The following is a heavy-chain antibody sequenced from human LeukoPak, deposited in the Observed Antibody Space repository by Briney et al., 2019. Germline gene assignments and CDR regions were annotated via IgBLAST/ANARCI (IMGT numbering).Heavy chain of an antibody. CDR1: GFTFNNYW. V-gene: IGHV3-74*01. Sequence: GGSLRLSCAASGFTFNNYWMHWVRQAPGKGLVWVSRINSDGSSTGYADSVRGRFTISRDTAKNTLYLQMNSVRVEDTAMYYCAREEYSVRRGARLDHWGQGTLVIVS. D-gene: IGHD4-11*01. J-gene: IGHJ4*02. CDR2: INSDGSST. CDR3: AREEYSVRRGARLDH.